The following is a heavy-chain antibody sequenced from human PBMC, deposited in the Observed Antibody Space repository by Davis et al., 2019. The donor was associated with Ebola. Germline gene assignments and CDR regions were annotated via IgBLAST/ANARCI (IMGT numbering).Heavy chain of an antibody. CDR3: AREDGSGWDPLYGMDV. D-gene: IGHD6-19*01. CDR1: GGSFSGYY. CDR2: ISGSGGST. V-gene: IGHV3-23*01. J-gene: IGHJ6*02. Sequence: ETLSLTCAVYGGSFSGYYWSWVRQAPGKGLEWVSAISGSGGSTYYADSVKGRFTISRDNSKNTLYLQMNSLRAEDTAVYYCAREDGSGWDPLYGMDVWGQGTTVTVSS.